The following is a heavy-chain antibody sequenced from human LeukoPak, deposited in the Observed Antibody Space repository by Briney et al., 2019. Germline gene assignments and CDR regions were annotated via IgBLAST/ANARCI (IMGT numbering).Heavy chain of an antibody. V-gene: IGHV4-39*07. CDR1: GGSISSSSYY. Sequence: SETLSLTCTVSGGSISSSSYYWGWIRQPPGKGLEWIGEINHSGSTNYNPSLKSRVTISVDTSKNQFSLKLSSVTAADTAVYYCARSYDYVWGSYRYTDAFDIWGQGTMVTVSS. D-gene: IGHD3-16*02. CDR3: ARSYDYVWGSYRYTDAFDI. J-gene: IGHJ3*02. CDR2: INHSGST.